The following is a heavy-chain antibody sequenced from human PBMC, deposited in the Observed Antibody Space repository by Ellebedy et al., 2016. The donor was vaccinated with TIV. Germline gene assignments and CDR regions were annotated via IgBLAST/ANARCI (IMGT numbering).Heavy chain of an antibody. CDR1: GFTVSSNY. CDR2: IYSGGST. V-gene: IGHV3-53*01. Sequence: GGSLRLSCAASGFTVSSNYMSWVRQAPGKGLEWVSVIYSGGSTYYADSVKGRFTISRHNSKNTLYLQMNSLRAEDTAVYYCAREIGYDYVWGSWVRGVLDYWGQGTLVTVSS. D-gene: IGHD3-16*01. J-gene: IGHJ4*02. CDR3: AREIGYDYVWGSWVRGVLDY.